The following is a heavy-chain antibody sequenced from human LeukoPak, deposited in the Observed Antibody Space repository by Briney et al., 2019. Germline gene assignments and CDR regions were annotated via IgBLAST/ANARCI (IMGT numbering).Heavy chain of an antibody. D-gene: IGHD5-18*01. CDR2: IKQDGSEK. J-gene: IGHJ4*02. CDR1: GFTFSSYW. V-gene: IGHV3-7*01. CDR3: ARKRGYSYGPFDY. Sequence: GGSLRLSCAASGFTFSSYWMSWVRQAPGKGLEWVANIKQDGSEKYYVDSVKGRFTISRDNDKNSLYLQMNSLRAEDTAVYYCARKRGYSYGPFDYWGQGTLVTVSS.